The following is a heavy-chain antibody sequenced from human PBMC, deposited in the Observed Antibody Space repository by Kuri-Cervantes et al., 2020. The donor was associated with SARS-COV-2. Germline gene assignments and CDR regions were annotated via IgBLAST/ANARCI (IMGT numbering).Heavy chain of an antibody. V-gene: IGHV3-23*01. Sequence: GGSLRLSCKVSGFMFMNYDMGWVRQAPGRGLEWVSIISGSGTGTYFADSVKGRFTMSRDNYKNTVFLQMNSLTADDTAVYYCAKSLAYCGRGCYWAFDYWGQGALVTVSS. D-gene: IGHD2-21*02. CDR3: AKSLAYCGRGCYWAFDY. CDR2: ISGSGTGT. CDR1: GFMFMNYD. J-gene: IGHJ4*02.